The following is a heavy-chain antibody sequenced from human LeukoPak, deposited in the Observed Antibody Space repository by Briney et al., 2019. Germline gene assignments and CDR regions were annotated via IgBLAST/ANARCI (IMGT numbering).Heavy chain of an antibody. CDR1: GFTFRDYG. Sequence: GGSLRLSCAASGFTFRDYGMHWVRQAPGKGLEGVAVIWYDGTHKYYADSVEGRFTISRDNSKNTLYLQMNSLRAEDTAVYYCARTRYNSGGGDYWGQGTPVTVSP. V-gene: IGHV3-33*01. D-gene: IGHD6-19*01. CDR3: ARTRYNSGGGDY. CDR2: IWYDGTHK. J-gene: IGHJ4*02.